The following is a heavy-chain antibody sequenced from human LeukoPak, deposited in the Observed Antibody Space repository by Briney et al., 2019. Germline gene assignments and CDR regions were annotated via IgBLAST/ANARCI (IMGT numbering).Heavy chain of an antibody. Sequence: GGSLRLSCAASGFTFSSYAMHWVRQAPGQRLEWMGWINAGNGNTKYSQKFQGRVTITRDTSASTAYMELSSLRSEDTAVYYCARDQDYDFWSGYTNRRWFDPWGQGTLVTVSS. J-gene: IGHJ5*02. CDR1: GFTFSSYA. CDR2: INAGNGNT. D-gene: IGHD3-3*01. CDR3: ARDQDYDFWSGYTNRRWFDP. V-gene: IGHV1-3*01.